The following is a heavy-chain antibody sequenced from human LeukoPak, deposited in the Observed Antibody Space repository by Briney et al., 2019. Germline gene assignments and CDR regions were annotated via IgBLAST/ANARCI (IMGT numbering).Heavy chain of an antibody. CDR3: AKVRKVGATTDYFDY. CDR1: GFTFSSYA. CDR2: ISGSGGST. D-gene: IGHD1-26*01. J-gene: IGHJ4*02. Sequence: GGSLRLSCAASGFTFSSYAMSWVRRAPGKGLEWVSAISGSGGSTYYADSVKGRFTISRDNSKNTLYLQMNSLRAEDTAVYYCAKVRKVGATTDYFDYWGQGTLVTVSS. V-gene: IGHV3-23*01.